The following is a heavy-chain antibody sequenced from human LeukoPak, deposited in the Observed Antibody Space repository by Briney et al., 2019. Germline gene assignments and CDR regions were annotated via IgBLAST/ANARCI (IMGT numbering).Heavy chain of an antibody. CDR1: GFIFSDYY. D-gene: IGHD2-21*02. CDR2: ISSSGGTI. Sequence: GGSLRLSCAASGFIFSDYYMSWIRQAPGKGLGWVSYISSSGGTIYYADSVKGRFTISRDNAKNSLYLQMNSLRVEDTAVYYCARDRVTHFDIWGQGTMVTVSS. J-gene: IGHJ3*02. CDR3: ARDRVTHFDI. V-gene: IGHV3-11*01.